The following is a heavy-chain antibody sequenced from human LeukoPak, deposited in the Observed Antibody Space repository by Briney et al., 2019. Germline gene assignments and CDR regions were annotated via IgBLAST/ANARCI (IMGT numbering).Heavy chain of an antibody. CDR2: ISYDGSNK. D-gene: IGHD3-10*01. CDR3: ARDLITMVRGAPVGY. J-gene: IGHJ4*02. Sequence: PGGSLRLSCAASGFTFSSYGMHWVRQAPGKGLEWVAVISYDGSNKYYADSVKGRFTISRDNSKNTLYLQMNSLRAEDTAVYYCARDLITMVRGAPVGYWGQGTLVTVSS. CDR1: GFTFSSYG. V-gene: IGHV3-30*03.